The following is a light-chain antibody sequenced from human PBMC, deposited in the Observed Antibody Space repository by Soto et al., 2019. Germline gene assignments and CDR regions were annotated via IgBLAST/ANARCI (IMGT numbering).Light chain of an antibody. CDR3: QQYNNWPRT. V-gene: IGKV3-15*01. J-gene: IGKJ1*01. CDR1: QSVSSN. Sequence: EIVMTQSPSTLSVSPRERATLSCRASQSVSSNLAWYQQKPGQAPRLLIYGASTRATGIPARFSGSGSGTEFTLAISSLQSEDFAVYYCQQYNNWPRTFGQGTKVDNK. CDR2: GAS.